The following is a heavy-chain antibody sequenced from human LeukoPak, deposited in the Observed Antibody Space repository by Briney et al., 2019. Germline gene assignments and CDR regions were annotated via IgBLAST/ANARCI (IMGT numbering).Heavy chain of an antibody. D-gene: IGHD6-19*01. V-gene: IGHV4-59*12. Sequence: PSETLSLTCTVSGGSISSYYWSWIRQPPGKGLEWIGYIYYSGSTNYNPSLKSRVTMSVDTSKNQFSLKLSSVTAADTAVYYCARRSGWYRRFGYWGQGTLVTVSS. CDR3: ARRSGWYRRFGY. CDR2: IYYSGST. CDR1: GGSISSYY. J-gene: IGHJ4*02.